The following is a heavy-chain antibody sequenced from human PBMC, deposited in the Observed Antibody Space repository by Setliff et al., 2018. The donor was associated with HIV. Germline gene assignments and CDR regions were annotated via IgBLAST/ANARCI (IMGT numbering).Heavy chain of an antibody. CDR1: GYSISSGYY. V-gene: IGHV4-38-2*01. CDR3: ARGRFHRLHRPYSGSGSLGIQYFDY. J-gene: IGHJ4*02. D-gene: IGHD3-10*01. CDR2: INHSGST. Sequence: SETLSLTCAVSGYSISSGYYWGWIRQPPGKGLEWIGEINHSGSTNYNPSLKSRVTISVDTSKRQLSLRLNSVTATDTALYYCARGRFHRLHRPYSGSGSLGIQYFDYWGQGTLVTVSS.